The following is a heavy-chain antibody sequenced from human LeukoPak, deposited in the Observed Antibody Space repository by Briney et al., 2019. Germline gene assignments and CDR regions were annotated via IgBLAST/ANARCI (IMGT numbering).Heavy chain of an antibody. V-gene: IGHV4-59*01. CDR3: VRRTYYDILTGYKYWYFDL. J-gene: IGHJ2*01. D-gene: IGHD3-9*01. CDR2: INYSGSS. CDR1: GGSISTYY. Sequence: SETLSLTCTVSGGSISTYYWTWIRRPPGKRLEWIGYINYSGSSDYNPSFKSRVTMSVDTSMNQFSLKLNSVTAADTAVYYCVRRTYYDILTGYKYWYFDLWGRGTLVTVSS.